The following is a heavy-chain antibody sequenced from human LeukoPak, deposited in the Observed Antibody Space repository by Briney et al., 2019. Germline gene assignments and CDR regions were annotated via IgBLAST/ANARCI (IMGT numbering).Heavy chain of an antibody. CDR2: ISWNSGNI. V-gene: IGHV3-9*01. D-gene: IGHD3-22*01. CDR1: GFTFDDYA. CDR3: ARPAGDSNAYYYFDY. Sequence: GGSLRLSCAASGFTFDDYAMHWVRQAPGKGLEWVSGISWNSGNIGYADSVKGRFTISRDSAKSSLYLQMNSLRDEDTALYYCARPAGDSNAYYYFDYWGQGTLVTVSS. J-gene: IGHJ4*02.